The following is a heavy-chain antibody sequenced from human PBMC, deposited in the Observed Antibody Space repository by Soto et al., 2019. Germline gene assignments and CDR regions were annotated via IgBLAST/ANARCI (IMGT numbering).Heavy chain of an antibody. Sequence: EDQLVESGGGLVKPGGSLRLSCAASGFSFDTYTMNWVRQAPGKGLEWVSSISSGRHDIFYADSVRGRFTISRDDAKKSLFLQMNSLRADDTAVYYCARDHLGIAAGDFDLWGQGTLVTVSS. CDR2: ISSGRHDI. CDR1: GFSFDTYT. J-gene: IGHJ4*02. D-gene: IGHD6-19*01. V-gene: IGHV3-21*02. CDR3: ARDHLGIAAGDFDL.